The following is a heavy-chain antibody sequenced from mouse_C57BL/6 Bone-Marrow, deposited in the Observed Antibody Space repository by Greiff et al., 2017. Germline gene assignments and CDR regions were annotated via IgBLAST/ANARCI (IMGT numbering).Heavy chain of an antibody. CDR2: IDPSDSYT. V-gene: IGHV1-50*01. CDR3: ARWGLYYFDY. Sequence: QVQLKQSGAELVKPGASVKLSCKASGYTFTSYWMQWVKQRPGQGLEWIGEIDPSDSYTNYNQKFKGKATLTVDTSSSTAYMQLSSLTSEDSAVYYCARWGLYYFDYWGQGTTLTVSS. J-gene: IGHJ2*01. CDR1: GYTFTSYW.